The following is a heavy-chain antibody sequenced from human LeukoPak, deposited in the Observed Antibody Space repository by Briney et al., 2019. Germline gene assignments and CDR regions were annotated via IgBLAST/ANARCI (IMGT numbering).Heavy chain of an antibody. J-gene: IGHJ4*02. D-gene: IGHD6-13*01. V-gene: IGHV3-9*01. CDR3: AKAHSSTWYLSFDY. CDR1: GFTFDDYA. CDR2: ISWNSGSI. Sequence: GGSLRLSCAASGFTFDDYAMHWVRQAPGKGLEWVSGISWNSGSIGYADSVNGRFTISRDNAKNSLYLQMNSLRPEDTALYYCAKAHSSTWYLSFDYWGQGTLVTVPS.